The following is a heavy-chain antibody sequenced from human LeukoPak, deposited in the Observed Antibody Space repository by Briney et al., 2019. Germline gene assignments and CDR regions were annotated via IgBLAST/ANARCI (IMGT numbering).Heavy chain of an antibody. CDR3: ARPNYDILTGYYRLWAFDI. J-gene: IGHJ3*02. Sequence: GASVKVSCKASGYTFTSYDINWVRQATGQGLEWMGWMNPNSGNTGYAQKFQGRVTMTRNTSISTAYMELSSLRSEDTAVYYCARPNYDILTGYYRLWAFDIWGQGTMVTVSS. D-gene: IGHD3-9*01. V-gene: IGHV1-8*01. CDR1: GYTFTSYD. CDR2: MNPNSGNT.